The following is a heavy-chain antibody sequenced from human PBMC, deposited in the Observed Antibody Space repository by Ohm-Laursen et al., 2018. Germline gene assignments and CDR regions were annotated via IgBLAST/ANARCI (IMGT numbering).Heavy chain of an antibody. CDR3: ARGAGLYCSSINCALDY. Sequence: SDTLSLTCTVSGDSISSYYWSWIRQPPGKGLEWIGYIYYSGNTNYNPSLKSRVTISVDTSKNQFSLKLSSVTAADTATYYCARGAGLYCSSINCALDYWGQGTLVTVSS. CDR1: GDSISSYY. D-gene: IGHD2-2*01. J-gene: IGHJ4*02. V-gene: IGHV4-59*07. CDR2: IYYSGNT.